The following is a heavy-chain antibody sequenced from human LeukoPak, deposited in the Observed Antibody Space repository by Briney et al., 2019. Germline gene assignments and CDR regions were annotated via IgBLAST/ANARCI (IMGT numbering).Heavy chain of an antibody. CDR1: GGSISSGSYY. D-gene: IGHD6-19*01. J-gene: IGHJ4*02. CDR2: IYTSGST. CDR3: AREAGVAPYFDY. V-gene: IGHV4-61*02. Sequence: PSQTLSLTYTVSGGSISSGSYYWSWIRQPAGKGLEWIGRIYTSGSTNYNPSLKSRVTISVDTSKNQFSLKLSSVTAADTAVYYCAREAGVAPYFDYWGQGTLVTVSS.